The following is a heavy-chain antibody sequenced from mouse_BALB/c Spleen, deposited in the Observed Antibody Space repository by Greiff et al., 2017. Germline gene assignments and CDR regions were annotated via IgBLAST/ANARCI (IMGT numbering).Heavy chain of an antibody. V-gene: IGHV3-2*02. D-gene: IGHD3-2*01. CDR2: ISYSGST. J-gene: IGHJ4*01. Sequence: EVQLHQSGPGLVKPSQSLSLTCTVTGYSITSDYARNWIRQFPGNKLEWMGYISYSGSTSYNPSLKSRISITRDTSKNQFFLQLNSVTTEDTATYYCARRQLGLHYYAMDYWGQGTSVTVSA. CDR3: ARRQLGLHYYAMDY. CDR1: GYSITSDYA.